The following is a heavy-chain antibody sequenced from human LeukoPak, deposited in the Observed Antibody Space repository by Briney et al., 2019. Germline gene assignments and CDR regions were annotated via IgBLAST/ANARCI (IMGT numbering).Heavy chain of an antibody. D-gene: IGHD4-17*01. CDR3: ASGLRGDAFDI. J-gene: IGHJ3*02. Sequence: SETLSLTCTVSGGSISSSSYYWGWIRQPPGKGLDWIGSIYYSGSTYYNPSLKGRVTISVDTSKNQFSLKLSSVTAADTAVYYCASGLRGDAFDIWGQGTMVTVSS. CDR2: IYYSGST. CDR1: GGSISSSSYY. V-gene: IGHV4-39*01.